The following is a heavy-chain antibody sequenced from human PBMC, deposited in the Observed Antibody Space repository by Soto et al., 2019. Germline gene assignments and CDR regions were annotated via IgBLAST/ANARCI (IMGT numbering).Heavy chain of an antibody. CDR3: ARVQEYYDILRFDP. Sequence: QVQLQESGPGLVKPSETLSLTCTVSGGSISSYYWSWIRQPPGKGLEWIGYIYYSGSTNYNPSLKSRVTISVDTSKNQFSLKLSSVTAADTAVYYCARVQEYYDILRFDPWGQGTLVTVSS. CDR2: IYYSGST. V-gene: IGHV4-59*01. J-gene: IGHJ5*02. CDR1: GGSISSYY. D-gene: IGHD3-9*01.